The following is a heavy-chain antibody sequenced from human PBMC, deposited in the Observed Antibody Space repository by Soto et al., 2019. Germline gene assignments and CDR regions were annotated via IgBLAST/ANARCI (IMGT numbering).Heavy chain of an antibody. CDR3: AREVQYDSGGYHELQN. CDR2: ISAYNGNT. V-gene: IGHV1-18*01. CDR1: GYTFNNYG. D-gene: IGHD3-22*01. Sequence: VQLVQSGAEVKKPGASVKVSCKASGYTFNNYGITWVRQAPGQGLEWLGWISAYNGNTNYAQNLHVRRTLTTDTSTATAYMELRSLRSDDTAGYYCAREVQYDSGGYHELQNWGQGTLVTVSS. J-gene: IGHJ1*01.